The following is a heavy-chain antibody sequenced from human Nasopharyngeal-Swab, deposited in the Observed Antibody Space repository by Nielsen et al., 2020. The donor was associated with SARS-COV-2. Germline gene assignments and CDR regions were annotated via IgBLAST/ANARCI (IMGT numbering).Heavy chain of an antibody. CDR2: IYPGDSDT. J-gene: IGHJ4*02. D-gene: IGHD6-13*01. Sequence: VRQMPGKGLEWMGIIYPGDSDTRYSPSLQGQVTISADKSISTAYLQWSSLKASDTAMYYCVAAAGNNYFDYWGQGTLVTVSS. CDR3: VAAAGNNYFDY. V-gene: IGHV5-51*01.